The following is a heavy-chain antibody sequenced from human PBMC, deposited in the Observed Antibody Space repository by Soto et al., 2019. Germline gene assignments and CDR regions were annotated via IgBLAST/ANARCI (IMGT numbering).Heavy chain of an antibody. Sequence: LRLSCAASGFTFSTYAMRWVRQAPGKGLEWVSVISGSGDSTYYADSVKGRFTISRDNSRDTLYLQMNSLRAEDTAVYYCAKGGYCSGSSCYIASWGQGTLVTVSS. CDR1: GFTFSTYA. CDR2: ISGSGDST. V-gene: IGHV3-23*01. D-gene: IGHD2-2*02. J-gene: IGHJ5*01. CDR3: AKGGYCSGSSCYIAS.